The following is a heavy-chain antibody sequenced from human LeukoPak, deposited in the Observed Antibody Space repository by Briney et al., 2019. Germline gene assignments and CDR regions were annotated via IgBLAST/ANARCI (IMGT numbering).Heavy chain of an antibody. Sequence: GGSLRLSCAASGLTVSSNFMSWVRQAPGKGLEWVSVIYSGGITYYADSVKGRFTISRDNSKSTLYLQMNSLRAEDTAVYYCARDPGSGSSTWGQGTLVTVSS. CDR1: GLTVSSNF. J-gene: IGHJ5*02. D-gene: IGHD3-10*01. CDR3: ARDPGSGSST. CDR2: IYSGGIT. V-gene: IGHV3-53*01.